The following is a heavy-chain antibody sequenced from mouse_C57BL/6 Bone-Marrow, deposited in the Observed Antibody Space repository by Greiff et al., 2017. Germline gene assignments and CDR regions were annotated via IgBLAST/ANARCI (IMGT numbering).Heavy chain of an antibody. J-gene: IGHJ3*01. CDR3: TTWWFPWFAY. D-gene: IGHD1-1*02. V-gene: IGHV14-4*01. Sequence: EVQLVESGAELVRPGASVKLSCTASGFNIKDDYMHWVKQRPEQGLEWIGWIDPENGDTEYASKFQGKATITADKSSNTAYLQLSSLTSEDTAVYYCTTWWFPWFAYWGQGTLVTVSA. CDR1: GFNIKDDY. CDR2: IDPENGDT.